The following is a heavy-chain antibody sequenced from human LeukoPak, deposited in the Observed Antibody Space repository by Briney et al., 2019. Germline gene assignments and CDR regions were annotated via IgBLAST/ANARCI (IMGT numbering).Heavy chain of an antibody. CDR2: IYSGGYT. J-gene: IGHJ6*02. V-gene: IGHV3-53*04. CDR1: GFTVSSNY. Sequence: PGGSLRLSCAGSGFTVSSNYMNWVRQAPGKGPEWVSVIYSGGYTYYADSVKGRFTISRHNSNNTLYLQMNSLRAEDTAVYYCARGGHYYGSGSYTMDVWGQGTTVTVSS. CDR3: ARGGHYYGSGSYTMDV. D-gene: IGHD3-10*01.